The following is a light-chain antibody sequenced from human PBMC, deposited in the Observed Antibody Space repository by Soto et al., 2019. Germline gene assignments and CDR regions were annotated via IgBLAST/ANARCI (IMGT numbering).Light chain of an antibody. Sequence: IVLTQSPGAVSLSPGERATLSCRASQSVSSSYLAWYQQKPGQPPRLLIYGASSRATGIPDRFSGSGSGTDFTLTISRLEPEDFAVFYCQHYDSLPITFGQGTRLEIK. V-gene: IGKV3-20*01. J-gene: IGKJ5*01. CDR3: QHYDSLPIT. CDR2: GAS. CDR1: QSVSSSY.